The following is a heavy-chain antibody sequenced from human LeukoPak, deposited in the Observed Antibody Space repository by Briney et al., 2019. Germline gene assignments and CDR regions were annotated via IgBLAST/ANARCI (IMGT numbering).Heavy chain of an antibody. CDR2: INHSGST. CDR3: ARGSGGLELRGYYFDY. J-gene: IGHJ4*02. CDR1: GGSFSGYY. V-gene: IGHV4-34*01. Sequence: SETLSLTCAVYGGSFSGYYWSWIRQPPGKGLEWIGEINHSGSTNYNPSLKSRATISVDTSKSQFSLKLSSVTAADTAVYYCARGSGGLELRGYYFDYWGQGTLVTVSS. D-gene: IGHD1-7*01.